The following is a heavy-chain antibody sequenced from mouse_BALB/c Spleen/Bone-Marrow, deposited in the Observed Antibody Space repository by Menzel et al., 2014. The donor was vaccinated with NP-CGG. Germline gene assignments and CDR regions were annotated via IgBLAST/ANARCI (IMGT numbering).Heavy chain of an antibody. Sequence: VMLMESGAELVRPGVSVKISCKGSGYTFTDYAMHWVKQSHAESLEWIGVINTYFGDISYNQKFKGKATIAVDKTSRTVYMELARLTAEDSAIYYCARGYSNNYAMDYWGQGTSVTVSS. CDR1: GYTFTDYA. D-gene: IGHD2-5*01. CDR3: ARGYSNNYAMDY. V-gene: IGHV1S137*01. J-gene: IGHJ4*01. CDR2: INTYFGDI.